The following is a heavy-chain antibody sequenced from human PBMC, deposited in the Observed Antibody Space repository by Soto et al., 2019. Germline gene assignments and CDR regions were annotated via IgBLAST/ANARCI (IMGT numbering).Heavy chain of an antibody. J-gene: IGHJ5*02. V-gene: IGHV4-31*03. Sequence: QVQLQESGPGLVKPSQTLSLTCTVSGGSISSGGYYWSWIRQHPGKGLEWIGYIYYSGSTYYNPTLQSRVTISVDTSKNLFFLKISSVTAADTAVYYCARVFSDSSSFFDPWGQGTLVTVSS. D-gene: IGHD6-13*01. CDR1: GGSISSGGYY. CDR2: IYYSGST. CDR3: ARVFSDSSSFFDP.